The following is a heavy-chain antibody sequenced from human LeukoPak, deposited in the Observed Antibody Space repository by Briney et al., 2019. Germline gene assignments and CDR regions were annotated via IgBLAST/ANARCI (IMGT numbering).Heavy chain of an antibody. J-gene: IGHJ4*02. V-gene: IGHV3-48*02. CDR3: ARDLHSGAYTFDY. D-gene: IGHD1-26*01. CDR2: ISSISTIN. CDR1: GFTFNSFS. Sequence: PGGSLRLSCAASGFTFNSFSMNWVRQAPGKGLEWVSYISSISTINYYAGSVKGRFTISRDNAKNSLYLQMNSLRDEDTAVYYCARDLHSGAYTFDYWGQGTLVTVSS.